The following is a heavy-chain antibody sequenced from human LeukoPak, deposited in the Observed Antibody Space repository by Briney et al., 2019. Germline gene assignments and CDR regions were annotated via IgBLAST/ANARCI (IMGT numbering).Heavy chain of an antibody. J-gene: IGHJ4*02. D-gene: IGHD3-10*01. Sequence: SQTLSLTCAVSGGSISSGGYSWSWIRQPPGKGLEWIGYIYHSGTTYYNPSLKSRVTISVDRSKNQFPLKLNSVTAADTAVYYCARVREYYYGSGSLYYFDYWGQGTLVTVSS. V-gene: IGHV4-30-2*01. CDR3: ARVREYYYGSGSLYYFDY. CDR2: IYHSGTT. CDR1: GGSISSGGYS.